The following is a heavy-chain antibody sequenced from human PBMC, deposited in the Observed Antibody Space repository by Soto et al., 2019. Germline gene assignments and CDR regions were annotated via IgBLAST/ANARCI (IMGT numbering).Heavy chain of an antibody. J-gene: IGHJ4*02. CDR2: IYYSGST. D-gene: IGHD1-26*01. CDR1: GGSISSYY. V-gene: IGHV4-59*08. CDR3: ARQVDSGSYPSFDS. Sequence: SETLSLTCTVSGGSISSYYWSWIRQPPGKGLEWIGYIYYSGSTNYNPSLKSRVTISVDTSKNQFSLKLSSVTAADTAVYYRARQVDSGSYPSFDSGGQGTLVT.